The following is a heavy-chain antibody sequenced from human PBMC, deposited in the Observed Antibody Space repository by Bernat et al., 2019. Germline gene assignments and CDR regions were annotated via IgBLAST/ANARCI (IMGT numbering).Heavy chain of an antibody. CDR2: ISYDGSNK. J-gene: IGHJ4*02. CDR3: AAAGLDY. CDR1: GFTFSSYG. V-gene: IGHV3-30*03. Sequence: QVQLVESGGGVVQPGRSLRLSCAASGFTFSSYGMHWVRQAPGKGLEWVAVISYDGSNKYYADSVKGRFTISRDNSKNTLYLQMNSLRVEDTAVYYCAAAGLDYWGQGTLVTVSS. D-gene: IGHD6-13*01.